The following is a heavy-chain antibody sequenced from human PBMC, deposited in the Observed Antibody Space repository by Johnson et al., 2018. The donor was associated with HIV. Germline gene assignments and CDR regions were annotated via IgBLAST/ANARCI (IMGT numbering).Heavy chain of an antibody. D-gene: IGHD1-26*01. J-gene: IGHJ3*02. V-gene: IGHV3-11*04. Sequence: QMMLVESGGGVVQPGGSLRLSCAASGFTVSSNYMSWVRQAPGKGLEWVSCISSSGTTIYYADSMKGRLTISRDNAKNSLYLHMNSLRAEDTAVYYCARDRVGATAFDMWGQGTMVTVSS. CDR1: GFTVSSNY. CDR3: ARDRVGATAFDM. CDR2: ISSSGTTI.